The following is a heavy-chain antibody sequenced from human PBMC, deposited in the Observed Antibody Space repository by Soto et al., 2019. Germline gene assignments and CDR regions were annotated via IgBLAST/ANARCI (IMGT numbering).Heavy chain of an antibody. Sequence: EVQLVESGGGLVQPGGSLRLSRAASGFTVSSNYMSWVRQAPGKGLEWVSVIYSGGGTYHADSVKYRFTISRDNSKNTLYLQMNSLRAEDTAVYYCAREGREGGRYFDFWGQGTLVTVSS. J-gene: IGHJ4*02. CDR3: AREGREGGRYFDF. D-gene: IGHD3-16*01. CDR2: IYSGGGT. V-gene: IGHV3-66*01. CDR1: GFTVSSNY.